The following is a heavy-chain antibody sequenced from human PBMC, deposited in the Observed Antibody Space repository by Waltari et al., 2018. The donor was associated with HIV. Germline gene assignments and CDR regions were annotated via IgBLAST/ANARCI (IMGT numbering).Heavy chain of an antibody. V-gene: IGHV3-74*01. CDR2: INNDGSDT. CDR1: GFTLSSYW. CDR3: ARGLFGPDY. J-gene: IGHJ4*02. D-gene: IGHD3-10*01. Sequence: EVQLVESGGGLVQPGGSLRLSCAASGFTLSSYWMHWVRQPPGKGLLWVSYINNDGSDTNYADSVKGRFTISRDNAKNTLYLQMNSLRAEDTAVYYCARGLFGPDYWGQGTLVTVSS.